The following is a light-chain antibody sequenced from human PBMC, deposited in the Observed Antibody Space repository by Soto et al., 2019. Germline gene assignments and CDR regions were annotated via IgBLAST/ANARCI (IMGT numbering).Light chain of an antibody. V-gene: IGKV3-20*01. CDR2: GAA. J-gene: IGKJ2*02. CDR1: QSVSSSY. CDR3: QQYGNSPRT. Sequence: IVLTQSPGTPSLSPGERATLSCTASQSVSSSYFAWYQQKPGQAPRLLIYGAASRATGIPDRFSGSGSGTDFTLTISRLEPEDFAVYYCQQYGNSPRTFGQGTKLEIK.